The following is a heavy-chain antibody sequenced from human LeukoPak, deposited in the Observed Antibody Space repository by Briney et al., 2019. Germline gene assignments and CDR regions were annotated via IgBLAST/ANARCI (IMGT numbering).Heavy chain of an antibody. CDR2: IREDGSNK. J-gene: IGHJ4*02. CDR1: RFTFSSYG. D-gene: IGHD5-18*01. V-gene: IGHV3-30*02. Sequence: GGSLRLSCAASRFTFSSYGMHWVREAPGKGRKGGAFIREDGSNKYYADSVKGRFTISRHHSKNTLYLQMNSLRAEETGVYYCARDSLVDTAMAPDYWGQGALVTVSS. CDR3: ARDSLVDTAMAPDY.